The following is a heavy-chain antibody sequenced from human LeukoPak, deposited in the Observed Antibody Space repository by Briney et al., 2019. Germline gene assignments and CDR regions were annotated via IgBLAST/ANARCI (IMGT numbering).Heavy chain of an antibody. CDR2: IYYSGST. V-gene: IGHV4-59*01. CDR3: ARQEQQLIYNWFDP. Sequence: SETLSLTCTVSGGSNSSYYWSWIRQPPGKGLEWIGYIYYSGSTNYNPSLKSRVTISVDTSKNQFSLKLSSVTAADTAVYYCARQEQQLIYNWFDPWGQGTLVTVSS. J-gene: IGHJ5*02. D-gene: IGHD6-13*01. CDR1: GGSNSSYY.